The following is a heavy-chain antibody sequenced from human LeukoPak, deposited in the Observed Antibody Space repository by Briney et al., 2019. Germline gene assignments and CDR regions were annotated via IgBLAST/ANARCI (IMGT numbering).Heavy chain of an antibody. V-gene: IGHV3-7*01. CDR3: ARLGYCSGGSCCSSYYFDY. J-gene: IGHJ4*02. CDR1: GFTFSSYW. CDR2: IKQDGSEK. Sequence: GGSLRLSCAASGFTFSSYWMSWVRQAPGKGLEWVANIKQDGSEKYYVDSVKGRFTISRDNAKNSLYLQMNSLRAEDTAVYYCARLGYCSGGSCCSSYYFDYWGQGTLVTVSS. D-gene: IGHD2-15*01.